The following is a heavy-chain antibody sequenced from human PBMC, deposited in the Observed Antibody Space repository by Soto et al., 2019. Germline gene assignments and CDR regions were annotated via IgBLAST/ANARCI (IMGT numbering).Heavy chain of an antibody. D-gene: IGHD4-17*01. CDR3: ARAAVTRIFQH. J-gene: IGHJ1*01. CDR2: IYSGGST. Sequence: EVQLVESGGGLVQPGGSLRLSCAASGFTVSSNYMSWVRQAPGKGLEWVSVIYSGGSTYYADSVKGRFTNSRHNSKNTLYLQMNSLRAEDTAVYYCARAAVTRIFQHWGQGTLVTVSS. V-gene: IGHV3-53*04. CDR1: GFTVSSNY.